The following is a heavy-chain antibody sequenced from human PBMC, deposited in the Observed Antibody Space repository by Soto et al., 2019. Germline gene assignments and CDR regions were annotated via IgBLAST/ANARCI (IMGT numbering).Heavy chain of an antibody. V-gene: IGHV4-39*02. J-gene: IGHJ4*02. CDR3: ARLRGGRYSLLEF. Sequence: SETLSLTCTVSGGSMTDTNHYWGWVRQPPGKTLEWIGSMYFSGSSYKNPSLRSRVTMSIDTSNGHYSLNLKSLTAADTALYYCARLRGGRYSLLEFWGQGILVIVSS. CDR2: MYFSGSS. CDR1: GGSMTDTNHY. D-gene: IGHD2-21*01.